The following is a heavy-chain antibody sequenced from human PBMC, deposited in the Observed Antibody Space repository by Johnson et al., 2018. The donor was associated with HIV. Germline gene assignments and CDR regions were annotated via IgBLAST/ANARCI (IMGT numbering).Heavy chain of an antibody. CDR1: GFTVSTNY. V-gene: IGHV3-15*01. CDR2: IKSKTDGGTT. J-gene: IGHJ3*02. Sequence: EVQLVESGGGLVQPGGSLRLSCASGFTVSTNYMSWVRQAPGKGLEWVGRIKSKTDGGTTDYAAHVKGRFTISRDDSKNTLYLKMNSLKTEDTAVYYFTTATPVGGGAFDIWGQGTMVTVSS. D-gene: IGHD1-26*01. CDR3: TTATPVGGGAFDI.